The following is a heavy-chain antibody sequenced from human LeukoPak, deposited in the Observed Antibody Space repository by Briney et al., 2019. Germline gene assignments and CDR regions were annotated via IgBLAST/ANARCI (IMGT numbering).Heavy chain of an antibody. Sequence: QPGGSLRLSCAASGFTVSSNDMSWVRQAPGKGLECISVIYSGGSTDYADSVKGRLTISRDNSKNTLYLQMNSLRAEDTAVYYCTRVVDHDYGDYYLDYWGQGTLVTVSS. V-gene: IGHV3-53*01. CDR3: TRVVDHDYGDYYLDY. CDR2: IYSGGST. D-gene: IGHD4-17*01. J-gene: IGHJ4*02. CDR1: GFTVSSND.